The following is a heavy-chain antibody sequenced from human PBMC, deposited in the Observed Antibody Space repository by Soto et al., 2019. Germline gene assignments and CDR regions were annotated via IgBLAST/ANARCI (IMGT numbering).Heavy chain of an antibody. CDR2: ISSSSSTI. D-gene: IGHD3-10*01. Sequence: EVQLVESGGGLVQPGGSLRLSCAASGFTFSSYSMNWVRQAPGKGLEWVSYISSSSSTIYYADSVKGRFTISRDNAKNSLYLQMNSLRDEDTAVYYCARVGRALWFGEWYYFDYWGQGTLVTVSS. CDR1: GFTFSSYS. CDR3: ARVGRALWFGEWYYFDY. V-gene: IGHV3-48*02. J-gene: IGHJ4*02.